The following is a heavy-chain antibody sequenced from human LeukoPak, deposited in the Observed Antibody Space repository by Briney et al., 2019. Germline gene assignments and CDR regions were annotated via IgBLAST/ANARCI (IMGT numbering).Heavy chain of an antibody. D-gene: IGHD3-22*01. CDR2: IWYDGSNK. CDR1: GFTFSSYG. CDR3: ARDYDSSGYYYNLDY. J-gene: IGHJ4*02. Sequence: HPGGSLRLSCAASGFTFSSYGMHWVRQAPGKGLEWVAVIWYDGSNKYYADSVKGRFTISRDNSKNTLYLQMNSLRAEDTAVYYCARDYDSSGYYYNLDYWGQGTLVTVSS. V-gene: IGHV3-33*01.